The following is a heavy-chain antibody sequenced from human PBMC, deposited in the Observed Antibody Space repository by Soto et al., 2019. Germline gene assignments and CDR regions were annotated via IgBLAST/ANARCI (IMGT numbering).Heavy chain of an antibody. D-gene: IGHD3-10*01. CDR3: AREKILLWFGELSGHYGMDV. CDR1: GGSISSYY. J-gene: IGHJ6*02. CDR2: IYYSGST. V-gene: IGHV4-59*12. Sequence: SSETLSLTCTVSGGSISSYYWSWIRQPPGKGLDWIGYIYYSGSTYYNPSLKSRVTISVDTSKNQFSLKLSSVTAADTAVYYCAREKILLWFGELSGHYGMDVWGQGTTVTVSS.